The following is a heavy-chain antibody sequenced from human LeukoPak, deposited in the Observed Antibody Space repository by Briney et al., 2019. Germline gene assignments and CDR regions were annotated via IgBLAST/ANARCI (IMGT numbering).Heavy chain of an antibody. Sequence: GASVKVSCKASVYTFTSYAMHWVRQAPGQRLEGMGWISAGNGNTKYSQKFQGRVTITRDTSATTAYMELSSLRSEDTAVYSCARVRGSYYEADYWGQGTLVTVSS. D-gene: IGHD1-26*01. V-gene: IGHV1-3*01. CDR3: ARVRGSYYEADY. CDR1: VYTFTSYA. CDR2: ISAGNGNT. J-gene: IGHJ4*02.